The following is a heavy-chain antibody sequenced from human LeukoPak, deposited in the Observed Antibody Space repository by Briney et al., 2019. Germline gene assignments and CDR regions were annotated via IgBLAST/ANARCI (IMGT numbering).Heavy chain of an antibody. CDR3: AVTSYGLGYYFDY. J-gene: IGHJ4*02. V-gene: IGHV4-39*07. CDR2: INHSGST. Sequence: SETLSLTCTVSGGSISSGGYYWSWIRQPPGKGLEWIGEINHSGSTNYNPSLKSRVTISVGTSKNQFSLKLSSVTAADTAVYYCAVTSYGLGYYFDYWGQGTLVTVSS. D-gene: IGHD2-21*02. CDR1: GGSISSGGYY.